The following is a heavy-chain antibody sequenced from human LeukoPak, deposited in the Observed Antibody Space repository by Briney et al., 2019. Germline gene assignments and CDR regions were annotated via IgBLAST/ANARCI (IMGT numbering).Heavy chain of an antibody. V-gene: IGHV1-2*06. Sequence: ASDKVSCKASGYTSTGYYMHWVRKAPVQGLEWLGRINHNRGGTNYAQKFKRRVTRTRDTSISTAYMELSSMRSDDTAVYYCARGLLHWNYYDSSGSAEISCWGQGTLVTVSS. J-gene: IGHJ4*02. CDR2: INHNRGGT. CDR1: GYTSTGYY. CDR3: ARGLLHWNYYDSSGSAEISC. D-gene: IGHD3-22*01.